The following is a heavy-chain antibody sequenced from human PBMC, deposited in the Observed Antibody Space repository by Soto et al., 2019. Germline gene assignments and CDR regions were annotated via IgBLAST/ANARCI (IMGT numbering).Heavy chain of an antibody. CDR1: GFTFSSYG. Sequence: GGSLRLSCAASGFTFSSYGMHWVRQAPGKGLEWVTVISYDGSYKYYADSVKGRFTISRDNSKNTLYLKMNSLRTEDTAVYYCAKGPYYYDSSGDLDYWGQGALVTV. V-gene: IGHV3-30*18. D-gene: IGHD3-22*01. CDR2: ISYDGSYK. J-gene: IGHJ4*02. CDR3: AKGPYYYDSSGDLDY.